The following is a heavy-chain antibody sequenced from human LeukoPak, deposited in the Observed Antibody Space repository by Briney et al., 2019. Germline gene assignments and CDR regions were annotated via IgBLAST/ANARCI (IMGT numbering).Heavy chain of an antibody. CDR2: MNPNSGNT. D-gene: IGHD6-13*01. J-gene: IGHJ4*02. CDR3: ARGKYSSSWWTTDPVDY. CDR1: GYTLTSYD. Sequence: ASVKVSCKASGYTLTSYDINWVRQATGQGLEWMGWMNPNSGNTGYAQKFQGRVTMTRNTSISTAYMELSSLRSEDTAVYYCARGKYSSSWWTTDPVDYWGQGTLVTVSS. V-gene: IGHV1-8*01.